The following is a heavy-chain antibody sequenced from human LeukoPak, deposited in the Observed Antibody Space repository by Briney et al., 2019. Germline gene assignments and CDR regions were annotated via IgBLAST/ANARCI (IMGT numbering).Heavy chain of an antibody. CDR2: IYPDDSDT. D-gene: IGHD4-23*01. V-gene: IGHV5-51*01. CDR1: GYKFNAYW. Sequence: GESLKISCKGSGYKFNAYWIAWVRQMPGKGLEWMGIIYPDDSDTRYSPSFQGQVTISAAKSVRTAYLQWSSLKASDTAMYYCASGGNSAGYWGQGTLVTVSS. J-gene: IGHJ4*02. CDR3: ASGGNSAGY.